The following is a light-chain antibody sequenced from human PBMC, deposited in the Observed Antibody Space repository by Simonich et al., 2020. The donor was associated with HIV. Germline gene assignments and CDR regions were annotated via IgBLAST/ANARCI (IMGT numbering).Light chain of an antibody. Sequence: QSALTQTASVSGSPGQSLTISCTGTSSDVGGYNYVSWSQQHPGKAHKLMIFDVNKRPTGVSNRFSGSKSGNTAALTISGLQAEDEADYYCSSYTSSSTWVFGGGTKLTVL. V-gene: IGLV2-14*01. CDR1: SSDVGGYNY. CDR3: SSYTSSSTWV. J-gene: IGLJ3*02. CDR2: DVN.